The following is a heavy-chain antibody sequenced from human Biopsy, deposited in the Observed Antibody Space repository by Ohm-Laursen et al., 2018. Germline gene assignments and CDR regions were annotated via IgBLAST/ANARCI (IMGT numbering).Heavy chain of an antibody. CDR3: ALGGGSYVNFDY. CDR1: RDSISNYY. J-gene: IGHJ4*02. Sequence: SDTLSLTCTVSRDSISNYYWTWIRQSPGKGLEWIGYFRFEDRTSYNSSLKSRVTISADTSKNQFSLRLSSVTAADTAVYYCALGGGSYVNFDYWGQGTLVTVSS. V-gene: IGHV4-59*07. D-gene: IGHD1-26*01. CDR2: FRFEDRT.